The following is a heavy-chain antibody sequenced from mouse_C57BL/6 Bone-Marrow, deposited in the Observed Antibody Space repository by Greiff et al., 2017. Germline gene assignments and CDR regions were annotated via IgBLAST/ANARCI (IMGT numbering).Heavy chain of an antibody. Sequence: EVMLVESGGGLAQPGGSMKLSCAASGFTFSDAWMDWVRQSPEKGLEWVAEIRNKANNHATYYAESVKGRFTISRDDSKSSVYLQMNSLRAEDTGIYYCTRDSNYAWFAYWGQGTLVTVSA. D-gene: IGHD2-5*01. CDR3: TRDSNYAWFAY. V-gene: IGHV6-6*01. J-gene: IGHJ3*01. CDR1: GFTFSDAW. CDR2: IRNKANNHAT.